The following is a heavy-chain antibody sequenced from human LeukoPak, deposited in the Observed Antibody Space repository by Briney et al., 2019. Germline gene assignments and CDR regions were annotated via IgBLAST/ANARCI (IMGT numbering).Heavy chain of an antibody. J-gene: IGHJ5*02. CDR3: ARDNSVGDSAWWFDP. CDR2: INPSGGST. Sequence: ASVKVSCKASGYIFTNYYVHWVRQAPGLGLEWMGMINPSGGSTRYAQKFQGRVTMTRDMATSTDYMEVSSLRSEDTAVYYCARDNSVGDSAWWFDPWGQGTLVTVSS. D-gene: IGHD5-12*01. V-gene: IGHV1-46*01. CDR1: GYIFTNYY.